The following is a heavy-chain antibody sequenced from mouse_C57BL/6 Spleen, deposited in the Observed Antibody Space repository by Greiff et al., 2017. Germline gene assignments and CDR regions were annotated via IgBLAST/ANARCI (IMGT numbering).Heavy chain of an antibody. D-gene: IGHD2-4*01. V-gene: IGHV1-55*01. CDR3: APIYYDYGRFAY. J-gene: IGHJ3*01. CDR1: GYTFTSYW. CDR2: IYPGSGST. Sequence: VQLQQSGAELVKPGASVKMSCKASGYTFTSYWITWVKQRPGQGLEWIGDIYPGSGSTNYNEKFKSKATLTVDTSSSTAYMQLSSLTSEDSAVYYCAPIYYDYGRFAYWGQGTLVTVSA.